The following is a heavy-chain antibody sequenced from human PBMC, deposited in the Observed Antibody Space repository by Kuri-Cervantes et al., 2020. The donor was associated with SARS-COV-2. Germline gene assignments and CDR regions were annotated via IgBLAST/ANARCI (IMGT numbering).Heavy chain of an antibody. V-gene: IGHV1-8*01. D-gene: IGHD3-22*01. Sequence: ASAKVSCKASGYTFTSYDINWVRQATGQGLEWMGWMNPNSGNTGYAQKFQGRVTMTRNTSISTVYMEPSSLRSEDTAVYYCARDTYYYDSSGYYPTTTRFDYWGQGTLVTVSS. J-gene: IGHJ4*02. CDR2: MNPNSGNT. CDR3: ARDTYYYDSSGYYPTTTRFDY. CDR1: GYTFTSYD.